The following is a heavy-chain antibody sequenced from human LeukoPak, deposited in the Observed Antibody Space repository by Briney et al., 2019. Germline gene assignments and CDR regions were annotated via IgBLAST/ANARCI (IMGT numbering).Heavy chain of an antibody. V-gene: IGHV1-8*03. Sequence: GSSVKVSCKASGGTFSSYAISWVRQATGQGLEWMGWMNPNSGNTGYAQKFQGRVTITRNTSISTAYMELSSLRSEDTAVYYCARGRRELRFLEWLLTYYFDYWGQGTLVTVSS. CDR2: MNPNSGNT. CDR1: GGTFSSYA. D-gene: IGHD3-3*01. CDR3: ARGRRELRFLEWLLTYYFDY. J-gene: IGHJ4*02.